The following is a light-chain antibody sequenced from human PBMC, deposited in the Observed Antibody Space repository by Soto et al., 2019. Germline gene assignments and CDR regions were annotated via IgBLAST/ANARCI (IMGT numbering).Light chain of an antibody. Sequence: DIQMTQSPSPLSASVGDRVTITFRASQSISSYLNWYQQKPGKAPKLLIYAASSLQSGVPSRFSGSGSGTDFTLTISSLQPEDFATYYCQQSYSTPRTFGQGTKVDI. CDR3: QQSYSTPRT. CDR1: QSISSY. CDR2: AAS. V-gene: IGKV1-39*01. J-gene: IGKJ1*01.